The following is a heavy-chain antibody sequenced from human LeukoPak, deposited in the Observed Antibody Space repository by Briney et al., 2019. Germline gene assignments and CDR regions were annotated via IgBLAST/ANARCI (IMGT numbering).Heavy chain of an antibody. J-gene: IGHJ6*03. D-gene: IGHD1-14*01. CDR3: ASGVGNPYYYYYMDV. CDR1: GGSISSYY. CDR2: IYTSGST. Sequence: SETLSLTCTVSGGSISSYYWSWIRQPAGKGLEWIGRIYTSGSTNYNPSLKSRVTMSVDTSENQFSLKLSSVTAADTAVYYCASGVGNPYYYYYMDVWGKGTTVTVSS. V-gene: IGHV4-4*07.